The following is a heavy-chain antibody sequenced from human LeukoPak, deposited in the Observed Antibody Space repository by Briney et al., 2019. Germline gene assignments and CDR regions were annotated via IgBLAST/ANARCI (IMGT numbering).Heavy chain of an antibody. CDR2: ISAYSGNT. CDR1: GYTFTSYG. D-gene: IGHD6-13*01. J-gene: IGHJ4*02. CDR3: ARATKLVWQQLGDY. V-gene: IGHV1-18*01. Sequence: ASVKVSCKASGYTFTSYGISWVRQAPGQGLEWMGWISAYSGNTNYAQKLQGRVTMTTDTSTSTAYMELRSLRSDDTAVYYCARATKLVWQQLGDYWGQGTLVTVSS.